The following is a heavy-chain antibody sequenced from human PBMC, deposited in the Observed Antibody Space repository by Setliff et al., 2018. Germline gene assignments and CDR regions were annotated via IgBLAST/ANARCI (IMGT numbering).Heavy chain of an antibody. V-gene: IGHV4-39*01. Sequence: SETLSLTCTVSGASLNSGTYYWGWIRQPPGKGLEWIGRIYYRGDTYYNPSLKGRLTISVDTAQNQFSLRLTSVTAADTAVYYCARTVTYRYFDYWGQGALVTVSS. CDR3: ARTVTYRYFDY. CDR2: IYYRGDT. D-gene: IGHD1-26*01. J-gene: IGHJ4*02. CDR1: GASLNSGTYY.